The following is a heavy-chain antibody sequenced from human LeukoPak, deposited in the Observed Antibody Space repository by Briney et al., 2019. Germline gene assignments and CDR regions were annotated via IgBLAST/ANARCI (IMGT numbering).Heavy chain of an antibody. D-gene: IGHD2-21*02. Sequence: GGSLRLSCVASGFTFSDAWVTWVRQAPGKGLEWVGRIKTNRDGGTTDDAAPVRGRFTMSRDDSRNTVYLQMNSLQTEDTAVYYCARAEGGPATAIYWGQGTLVTVSS. V-gene: IGHV3-15*01. J-gene: IGHJ4*02. CDR1: GFTFSDAW. CDR2: IKTNRDGGTT. CDR3: ARAEGGPATAIY.